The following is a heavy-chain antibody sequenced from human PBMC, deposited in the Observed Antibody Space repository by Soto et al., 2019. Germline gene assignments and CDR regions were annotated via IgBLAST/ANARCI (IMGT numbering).Heavy chain of an antibody. J-gene: IGHJ4*02. V-gene: IGHV3-7*01. D-gene: IGHD3-22*01. CDR1: GFTFSTYL. Sequence: QPGGSLRRSCAASGFTFSTYLVSWVRQAPGKGLEWVANIKYDGSETYYVDSVKGRFTISRDNAKNSLYLQMNSLRGEDTAVYYCARHSSAWGLWGQGTLVTVSS. CDR2: IKYDGSET. CDR3: ARHSSAWGL.